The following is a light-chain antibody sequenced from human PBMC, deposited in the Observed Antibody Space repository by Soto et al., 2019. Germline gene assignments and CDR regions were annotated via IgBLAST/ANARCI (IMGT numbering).Light chain of an antibody. Sequence: EIVLTQSPGTLSLSPGESATLSCRASQSFPSTDLAWYQQKPDQAPRLLFYGPSSRAAGIPDRFRGSGSGTDFTLTISRLEPEDFAVYYCQQFGVSPQTFGQGTKVEL. CDR1: QSFPSTD. CDR2: GPS. J-gene: IGKJ1*01. CDR3: QQFGVSPQT. V-gene: IGKV3-20*01.